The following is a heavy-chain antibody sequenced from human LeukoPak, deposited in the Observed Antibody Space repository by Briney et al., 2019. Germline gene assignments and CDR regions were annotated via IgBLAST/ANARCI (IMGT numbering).Heavy chain of an antibody. D-gene: IGHD6-6*01. J-gene: IGHJ5*02. V-gene: IGHV4-4*02. CDR2: TYHSGST. Sequence: SETLSLTCAVSGGSISTNNWWTWVRQPPGKGLEWIGETYHSGSTNHNPSLKSRVTMSVDKSKNQFSLKLNSVTAADTAVYYCARGDSSSSGNWFDPWGQGTLVIVSS. CDR1: GGSISTNNW. CDR3: ARGDSSSSGNWFDP.